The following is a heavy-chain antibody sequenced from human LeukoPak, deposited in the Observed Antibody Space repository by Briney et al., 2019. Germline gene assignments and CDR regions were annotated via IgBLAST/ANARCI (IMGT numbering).Heavy chain of an antibody. Sequence: PGGSLRLSCAASGFTVSSNYMSWVRQAPGKGLEWVSVIYSGGSTYYADSVKGRFTISRNNSKNTLYLQMNSLRAEDTAVYYCARWGDGYGMDVWGQGTTVTVSS. V-gene: IGHV3-53*01. CDR3: ARWGDGYGMDV. CDR1: GFTVSSNY. D-gene: IGHD3-16*01. J-gene: IGHJ6*02. CDR2: IYSGGST.